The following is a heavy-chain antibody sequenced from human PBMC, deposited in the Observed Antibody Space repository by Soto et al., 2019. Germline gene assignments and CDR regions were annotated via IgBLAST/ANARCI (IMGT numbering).Heavy chain of an antibody. V-gene: IGHV4-4*07. CDR2: FYPTGKT. J-gene: IGHJ6*02. D-gene: IGHD3-16*01. CDR1: GGSISSYY. Sequence: QVQLQESGPGLVKPSETLSLTCTVSGGSISSYYWCWTRQPAGKGLEWIGRFYPTGKTNYNPSLQSRLTMSADTSWNQFSLNLTSVTAADTAVYYCARCGLDYGMDVWGQGTTVTVSS. CDR3: ARCGLDYGMDV.